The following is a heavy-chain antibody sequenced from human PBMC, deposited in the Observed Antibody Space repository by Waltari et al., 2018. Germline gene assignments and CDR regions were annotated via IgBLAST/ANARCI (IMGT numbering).Heavy chain of an antibody. D-gene: IGHD3-22*01. CDR3: ARVGGGNYDDSGSASRFDY. V-gene: IGHV3-23*04. Sequence: EIQLVESGGGLIQPGGSLRLSCAASGLPFRTYAIRWVRRAPGMGLEWDSAISTSGASTYYAASVKGRFTISRDNSKNTLHLQMNSLRADDTAVYYCARVGGGNYDDSGSASRFDYWGQGTLVTVSS. J-gene: IGHJ4*02. CDR2: ISTSGAST. CDR1: GLPFRTYA.